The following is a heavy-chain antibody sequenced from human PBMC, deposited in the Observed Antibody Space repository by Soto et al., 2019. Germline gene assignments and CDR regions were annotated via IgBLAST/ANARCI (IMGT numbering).Heavy chain of an antibody. CDR2: IYPGDSDT. V-gene: IGHV5-51*01. J-gene: IGHJ6*02. CDR3: ARHSILTGYPYYYYYGMDV. D-gene: IGHD3-9*01. CDR1: GYSFTSYW. Sequence: GESLKISCKGSGYSFTSYWIGWVRQMPGKGLEWMGIIYPGDSDTRYSPSFQGQVTISADKSIGTAYLQWSSLKASDTAMYYCARHSILTGYPYYYYYGMDVWGQGTTVTVSS.